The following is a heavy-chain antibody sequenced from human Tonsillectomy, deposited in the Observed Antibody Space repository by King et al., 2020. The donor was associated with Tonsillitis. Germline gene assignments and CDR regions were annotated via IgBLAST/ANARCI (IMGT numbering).Heavy chain of an antibody. V-gene: IGHV5-10-1*03. J-gene: IGHJ3*02. D-gene: IGHD6-19*01. CDR1: GYSFTSYW. Sequence: VQLVESGAEVKKPGESLRISCKGYGYSFTSYWISWVRQMPGKGLEWMGRIDPSDSYIKYSPSFQGHVAISVDKSINTVYLQWSGLKASDTAMFYCARHGGDNSGWSDAFDIWGQGTMVTVSS. CDR2: IDPSDSYI. CDR3: ARHGGDNSGWSDAFDI.